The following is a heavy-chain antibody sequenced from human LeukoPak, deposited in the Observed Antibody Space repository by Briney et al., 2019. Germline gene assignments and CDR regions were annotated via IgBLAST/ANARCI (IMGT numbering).Heavy chain of an antibody. CDR2: ISYDGSNK. CDR3: ARADSGSYRSPFDY. V-gene: IGHV3-30-3*01. Sequence: PGGSLRLSCAASGFTFSSYAMHWVRQAPGKGLEWVAVISYDGSNKYYAGSVKGRFTISRDHSKNTLYLQMNSLRAEDTAVYYCARADSGSYRSPFDYWGQGTLVTVSS. CDR1: GFTFSSYA. J-gene: IGHJ4*02. D-gene: IGHD1-26*01.